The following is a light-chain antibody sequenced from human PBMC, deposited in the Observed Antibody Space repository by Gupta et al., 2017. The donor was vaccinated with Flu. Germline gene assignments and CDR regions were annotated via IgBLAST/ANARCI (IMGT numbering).Light chain of an antibody. CDR3: QQYNNWPPWT. J-gene: IGKJ1*01. CDR1: QSVSSN. Sequence: EIVMPQSPATLSVSPGERATLSCRASQSVSSNLAWYQQKPGQAPRLLINGASTRATGIPARFSGSGSGTEFTLTISSLQSEDFAVDYCQQYNNWPPWTFGQGTKVEIK. CDR2: GAS. V-gene: IGKV3-15*01.